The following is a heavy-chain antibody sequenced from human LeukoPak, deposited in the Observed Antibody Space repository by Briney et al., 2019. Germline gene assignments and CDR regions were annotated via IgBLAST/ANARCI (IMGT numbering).Heavy chain of an antibody. V-gene: IGHV3-9*03. D-gene: IGHD6-13*01. CDR1: GFTFDDYA. CDR2: ISWNSGSI. Sequence: GRSLRLSCAASGFTFDDYAMHWVRQAPGKGLEWVSGISWNSGSIGYADSVKGRFTISRDNAKNSLYLRMNSLRAEDMALYYCAKDYRSSSWYYFDYWGQGTLVAVSS. CDR3: AKDYRSSSWYYFDY. J-gene: IGHJ4*02.